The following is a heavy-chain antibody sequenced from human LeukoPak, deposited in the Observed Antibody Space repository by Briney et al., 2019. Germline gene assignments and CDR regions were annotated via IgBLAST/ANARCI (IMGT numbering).Heavy chain of an antibody. Sequence: ASVKVACQHSGGTFSRYAISRVRQAPARGLEWMEGIIHIFGTANYAQKFQGRVTITADKSTSTAYMELSSLRSEDTAVYYCARTIEQQENIYYYYYMDVWGKGTTVTVSS. D-gene: IGHD6-13*01. V-gene: IGHV1-69*06. J-gene: IGHJ6*03. CDR2: IIHIFGTA. CDR3: ARTIEQQENIYYYYYMDV. CDR1: GGTFSRYA.